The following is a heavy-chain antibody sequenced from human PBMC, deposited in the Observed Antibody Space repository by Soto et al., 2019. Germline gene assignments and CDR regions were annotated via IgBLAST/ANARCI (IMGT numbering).Heavy chain of an antibody. J-gene: IGHJ5*02. Sequence: SETLSLTCTVSGGSISSSSYYWGWIRQPPGKGLEWIGSIYYSGSTYYNPSLKSRVTISVDTSKNQFSLKLSSVTAADTAVYYCARHVNSLIWNYHPSQTQTTNWFDPWGQGTLVTVSS. CDR2: IYYSGST. CDR3: ARHVNSLIWNYHPSQTQTTNWFDP. CDR1: GGSISSSSYY. V-gene: IGHV4-39*01. D-gene: IGHD1-7*01.